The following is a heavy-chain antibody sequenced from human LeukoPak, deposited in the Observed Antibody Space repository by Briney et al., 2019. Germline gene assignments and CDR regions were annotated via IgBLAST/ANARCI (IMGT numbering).Heavy chain of an antibody. V-gene: IGHV3-11*04. J-gene: IGHJ4*02. Sequence: PGGSLRLSCAASGFTFSDYYMSWIRQAPGKGLEWVSYISSSGSTIYYADSVKGRFTISRDNSKNTLYLQMNSLRAEDTAVYYCAREACPYRLCYYDSSGYSLNYYFDYWGQGTLVTVSS. D-gene: IGHD3-22*01. CDR2: ISSSGSTI. CDR1: GFTFSDYY. CDR3: AREACPYRLCYYDSSGYSLNYYFDY.